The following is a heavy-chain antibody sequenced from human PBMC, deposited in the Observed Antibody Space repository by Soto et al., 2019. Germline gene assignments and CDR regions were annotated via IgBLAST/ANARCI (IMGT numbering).Heavy chain of an antibody. Sequence: VASVKVSCKASGFSFSDYFMHWVRQAPGQGLEWMGIINPSGDSRNYAQKFQGRVTITRDTSTSTVYMDLSSLRYEDTAVYYCARSAYCGGDCYSSAYYYGMDVWGQGTTVTVSS. CDR3: ARSAYCGGDCYSSAYYYGMDV. D-gene: IGHD2-21*02. J-gene: IGHJ6*02. CDR1: GFSFSDYF. V-gene: IGHV1-46*01. CDR2: INPSGDSR.